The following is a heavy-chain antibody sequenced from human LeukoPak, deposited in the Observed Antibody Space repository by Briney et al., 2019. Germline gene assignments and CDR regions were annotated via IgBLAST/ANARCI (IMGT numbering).Heavy chain of an antibody. J-gene: IGHJ4*02. CDR2: ISGSGGST. V-gene: IGHV3-23*01. D-gene: IGHD3-3*01. Sequence: GGSLRLSCAASGFTFSSYAMSWVRQAPGKGLEWVSAISGSGGSTYYADSVKGRFTISRDNSKNTLYLQINSLRAEDTAVYYCAKDLNWSGSPPNTFDYWGQGTLVTVSS. CDR3: AKDLNWSGSPPNTFDY. CDR1: GFTFSSYA.